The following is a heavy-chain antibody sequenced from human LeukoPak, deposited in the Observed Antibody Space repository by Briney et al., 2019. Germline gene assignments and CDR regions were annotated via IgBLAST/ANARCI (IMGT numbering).Heavy chain of an antibody. CDR3: AKDPIAVAGNNYYGMDV. V-gene: IGHV3-30*18. CDR1: GFTFSSFG. D-gene: IGHD6-19*01. J-gene: IGHJ6*02. Sequence: GGSLRLSCAASGFTFSSFGMHWVRHAPGKGLEWEAVISSDGVNKYYAASVKGRFTISRDNSKNTLYLQMNSLRAEDTALYYCAKDPIAVAGNNYYGMDVWGQGTTVTVPS. CDR2: ISSDGVNK.